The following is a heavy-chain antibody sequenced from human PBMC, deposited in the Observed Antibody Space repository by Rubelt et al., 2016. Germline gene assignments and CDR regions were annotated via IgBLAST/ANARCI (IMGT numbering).Heavy chain of an antibody. CDR1: GYTFTSYG. D-gene: IGHD5-24*01. J-gene: IGHJ3*02. V-gene: IGHV1-18*01. CDR2: ISAYNGNT. Sequence: QVQLVQSGAEVKKPGASVKVSCKASGYTFTSYGISWVRQAPGQGLEWMGWISAYNGNTNYAQKPQGRVTMTPDPSTSTAYMELRSLRSDDTAVYYCARRDGYNWDDAFDIWGQGTMVTVSS. CDR3: ARRDGYNWDDAFDI.